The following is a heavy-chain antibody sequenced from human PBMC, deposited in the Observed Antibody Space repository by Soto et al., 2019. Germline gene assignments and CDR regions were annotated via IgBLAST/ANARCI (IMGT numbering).Heavy chain of an antibody. CDR1: GFTFSSYA. CDR2: ISGSGGST. Sequence: PGGSLRLSCAASGFTFSSYAMSWVRQARGKGLEWVSAISGSGGSTYYADSVKGRFTISRDNSKNTLYLQMNSLRAEDTAVYYCAKGPMVRGVIITPPGLFGYWGQGTLVTVSS. J-gene: IGHJ4*02. V-gene: IGHV3-23*01. D-gene: IGHD3-10*01. CDR3: AKGPMVRGVIITPPGLFGY.